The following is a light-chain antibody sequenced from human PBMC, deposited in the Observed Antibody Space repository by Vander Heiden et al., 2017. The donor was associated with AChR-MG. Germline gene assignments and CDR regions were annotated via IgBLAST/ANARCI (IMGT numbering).Light chain of an antibody. CDR3: CSYAGSSTAV. CDR2: EGS. J-gene: IGLJ2*01. Sequence: HSALTQPPSVSGSPGQSITISCTGTSSDVGSYNLVSWYQQHPGKAPKLMIYEGSKRPSGVSNRFSGSKSGNTASLTISGLQAEDEADYYCCSYAGSSTAVFGGGTKLTVL. V-gene: IGLV2-23*01. CDR1: SSDVGSYNL.